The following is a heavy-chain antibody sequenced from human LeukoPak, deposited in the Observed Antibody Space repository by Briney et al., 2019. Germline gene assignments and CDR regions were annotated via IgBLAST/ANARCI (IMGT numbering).Heavy chain of an antibody. D-gene: IGHD3-10*01. CDR3: AXDXGTXVRRVLVKYFDL. V-gene: IGHV3-66*01. Sequence: PGGSLRLSCVASGFIVSSTYMSWVRQPPGKGLEWVSDIYSGGGTYCADSVKGRFTISRDNSKNTLSLQMNSLRADDTAVYYCAXDXGTXVRRVLVKYFDLWGRGTLVTVSS. CDR2: IYSGGGT. J-gene: IGHJ2*01. CDR1: GFIVSSTY.